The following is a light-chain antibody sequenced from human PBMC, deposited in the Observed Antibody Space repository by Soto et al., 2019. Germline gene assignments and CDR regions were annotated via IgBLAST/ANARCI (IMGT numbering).Light chain of an antibody. CDR3: QQYNNWPPSWT. CDR2: GAS. V-gene: IGKV3-15*01. Sequence: EIVMTQSPATLSVSPGERATLSCRASQSVNINLAWYQQKPGQAPRLLIYGASTRATGIPARFSGSGSGTEFTLTISGLQSEDFAVYYCQQYNNWPPSWTFGQGTKVEIK. J-gene: IGKJ1*01. CDR1: QSVNIN.